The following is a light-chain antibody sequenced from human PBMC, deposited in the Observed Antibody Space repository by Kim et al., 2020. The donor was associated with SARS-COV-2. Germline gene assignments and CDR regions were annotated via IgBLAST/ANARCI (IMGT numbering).Light chain of an antibody. J-gene: IGLJ2*01. Sequence: PGQTASITCSGDKLGDKYACWYQQKPGQSPVLGIYQDSKRPSGIPERFSGSNSGNTATLTISGTQAMDEADYYCQAWDSSTAWDVVFGGGTKLTVL. V-gene: IGLV3-1*01. CDR1: KLGDKY. CDR3: QAWDSSTAWDVV. CDR2: QDS.